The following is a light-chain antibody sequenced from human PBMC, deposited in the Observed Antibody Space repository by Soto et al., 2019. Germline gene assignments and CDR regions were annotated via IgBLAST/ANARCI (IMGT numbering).Light chain of an antibody. CDR3: SSYTSGSTLYV. CDR1: SSDVGGYNH. Sequence: QSVLTQPASVSGSPGQSITISCTGTSSDVGGYNHVSWYQLHPGKAPKLMTYDVDHRPSGVSNRFSGSKSGNTASLTISGLQAEDEADYYCSSYTSGSTLYVFGTGTKVTVL. CDR2: DVD. V-gene: IGLV2-14*03. J-gene: IGLJ1*01.